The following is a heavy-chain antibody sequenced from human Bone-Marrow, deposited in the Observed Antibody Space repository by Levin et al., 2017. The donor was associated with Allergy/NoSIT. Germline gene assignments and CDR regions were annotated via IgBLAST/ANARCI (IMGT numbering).Heavy chain of an antibody. V-gene: IGHV1-2*02. CDR2: FDPNSGAP. J-gene: IGHJ4*02. CDR1: GYTFSAYY. Sequence: ASVKVSCQPSGYTFSAYYIQWVRQAPRQGLEWMVWFDPNSGAPKTVQKFQGRVTMTRATSIVVVYMELSRLASDATAIYYCARDNYGPLDYWVQGTLATVSS. CDR3: ARDNYGPLDY. D-gene: IGHD3-10*01.